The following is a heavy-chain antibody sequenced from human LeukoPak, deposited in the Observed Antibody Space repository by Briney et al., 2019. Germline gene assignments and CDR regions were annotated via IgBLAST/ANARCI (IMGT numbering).Heavy chain of an antibody. D-gene: IGHD5-12*01. CDR2: ISSSSSTI. Sequence: GGSLRLSCAASGFTFSDYYMSWIRQAPGKGLEWVSYISSSSSTIFYADSVKGRFTISRDNAKNSLYLQMNSLRAEDTAVYYCARAGSGNDLGLYYYYYMDVWGKGTTVTISS. CDR1: GFTFSDYY. J-gene: IGHJ6*03. CDR3: ARAGSGNDLGLYYYYYMDV. V-gene: IGHV3-11*01.